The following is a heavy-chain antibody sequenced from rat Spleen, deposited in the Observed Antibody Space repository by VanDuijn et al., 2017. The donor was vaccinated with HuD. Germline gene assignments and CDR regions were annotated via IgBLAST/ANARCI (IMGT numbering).Heavy chain of an antibody. Sequence: EVQLQESGPGLVKPSQSLSLSCSVTGYSITSNYRWNWIRKFPGNKMEWMGYINYSGSTIYNPSLQSRISITRDTSTNQFFLQVNSVTTEDTATYFCASLYSSYSLYYFDYWGQGLMVTVSS. D-gene: IGHD1-2*01. CDR1: GYSITSNYR. CDR3: ASLYSSYSLYYFDY. J-gene: IGHJ2*01. CDR2: INYSGST. V-gene: IGHV3-3*01.